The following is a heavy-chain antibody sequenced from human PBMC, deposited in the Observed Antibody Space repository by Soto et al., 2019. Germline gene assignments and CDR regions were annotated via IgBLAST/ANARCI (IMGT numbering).Heavy chain of an antibody. J-gene: IGHJ4*02. CDR1: GFTFSSCA. D-gene: IGHD6-13*01. CDR2: ISYDGSNK. Sequence: QVQLVESGGGVVQPGRSLRLSCAASGFTFSSCAMHWVRQAPGKGLEWVAVISYDGSNKYYADSVKGRFTISRDNSKNTLFLQMNILRAEDTAVYYCARDRFPNIAAAGTFDYWGQGTLVTVSS. CDR3: ARDRFPNIAAAGTFDY. V-gene: IGHV3-30*04.